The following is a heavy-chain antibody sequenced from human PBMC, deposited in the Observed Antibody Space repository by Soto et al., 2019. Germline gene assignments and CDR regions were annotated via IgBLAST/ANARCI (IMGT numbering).Heavy chain of an antibody. J-gene: IGHJ5*02. CDR3: ARVSRITIFGVFIKSSFDP. CDR2: SNHSGTT. CDR1: GGSFSGYY. Sequence: SETLSLTFAVYGGSFSGYYWSWISQHPGKGLEWIGESNHSGTTNYNPSLKSRVTISVDTSKNQFSLKLISLTAADTAVYYCARVSRITIFGVFIKSSFDPWVQGTLITVSS. V-gene: IGHV4-34*01. D-gene: IGHD3-3*01.